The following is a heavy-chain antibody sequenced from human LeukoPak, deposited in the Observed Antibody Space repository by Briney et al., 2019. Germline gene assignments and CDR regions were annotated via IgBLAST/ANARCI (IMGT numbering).Heavy chain of an antibody. D-gene: IGHD5-24*01. J-gene: IGHJ5*02. CDR3: ARGGKRWLQFRWFDH. Sequence: SETLSLTCAVYGGSFSGYYWSWIRQPPGKGLEWIGEINHSGSTNYNPSLKSRVTISVDTSKNQFSLKLSSVTAADTAVYYCARGGKRWLQFRWFDHWGQGTLVTVSS. CDR1: GGSFSGYY. CDR2: INHSGST. V-gene: IGHV4-34*01.